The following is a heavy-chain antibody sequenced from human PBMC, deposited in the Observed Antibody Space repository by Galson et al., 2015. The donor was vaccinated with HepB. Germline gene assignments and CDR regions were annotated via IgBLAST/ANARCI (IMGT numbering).Heavy chain of an antibody. CDR2: IIPIFGTA. J-gene: IGHJ6*03. CDR3: ARGNLRLGYYYYYYMDV. CDR1: GGTFSSYA. D-gene: IGHD3-16*01. V-gene: IGHV1-69*01. Sequence: SCKASGGTFSSYAISWVRQAPGQGLEWMGGIIPIFGTANYAQKFQGRVTITADESTSTAYMELSSLRSEDTAVYYCARGNLRLGYYYYYYMDVWGKGTTVTVSS.